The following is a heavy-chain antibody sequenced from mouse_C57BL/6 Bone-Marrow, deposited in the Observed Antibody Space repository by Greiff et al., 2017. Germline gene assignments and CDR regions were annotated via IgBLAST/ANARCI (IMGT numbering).Heavy chain of an antibody. Sequence: VQLQQPGAELVKPGASVKLSCKASGYTFTSYWMQWVKQRPGQGLEWIGEIDPSDSYTNYNQKFKGKATLTVDPASSTAYMQLSSLTSEDSAVYYCARGGYYYGSSYVGYWGQGTTLTVSS. CDR3: ARGGYYYGSSYVGY. CDR2: IDPSDSYT. V-gene: IGHV1-50*01. D-gene: IGHD1-1*01. J-gene: IGHJ2*01. CDR1: GYTFTSYW.